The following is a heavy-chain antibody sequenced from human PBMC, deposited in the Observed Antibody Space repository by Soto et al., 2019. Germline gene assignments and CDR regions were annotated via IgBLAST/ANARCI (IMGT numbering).Heavy chain of an antibody. J-gene: IGHJ4*02. CDR3: VRDGLDYYDTERLYFDN. Sequence: EVQLVESGGGLVKPRGSLRLSCAASGFNFITYSLSWVRQAPGKGLEWVSSISSSGTYIDYADSVKGRFTISRDNAKNSLFLQMNSLRAEDTATYYCVRDGLDYYDTERLYFDNWGQGTLVTVSS. D-gene: IGHD3-22*01. V-gene: IGHV3-21*06. CDR1: GFNFITYS. CDR2: ISSSGTYI.